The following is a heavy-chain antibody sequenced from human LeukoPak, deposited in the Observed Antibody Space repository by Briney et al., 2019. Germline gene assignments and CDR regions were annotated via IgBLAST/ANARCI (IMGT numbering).Heavy chain of an antibody. CDR3: ARGDGAFDI. CDR1: GGSFSGYY. J-gene: IGHJ3*02. Sequence: YPSETLSLTCAVYGGSFSGYYWSWIRQPPGKGLEWIGEINHSGSTNYNPSLKSRVTISVDTSKNQFSLKLSSVTAADTAVYYCARGDGAFDIWGQGTMVTVSS. D-gene: IGHD5-24*01. V-gene: IGHV4-34*01. CDR2: INHSGST.